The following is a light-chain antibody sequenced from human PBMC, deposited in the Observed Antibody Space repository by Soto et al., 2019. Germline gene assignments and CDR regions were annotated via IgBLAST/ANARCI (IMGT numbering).Light chain of an antibody. CDR1: QRISNW. J-gene: IGKJ1*01. Sequence: DIQMTQSPSTLSASVGDRVTITCRASQRISNWLAWYQQKPGKAPKLLIYDVSRLESGVPSRFSGSGSGTEFTLTISSLQPDDVATYYCQQYNSYPWTFGQGTKVEIK. V-gene: IGKV1-5*01. CDR3: QQYNSYPWT. CDR2: DVS.